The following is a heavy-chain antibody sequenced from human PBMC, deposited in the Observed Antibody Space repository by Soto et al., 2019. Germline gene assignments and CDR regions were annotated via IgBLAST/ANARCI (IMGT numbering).Heavy chain of an antibody. D-gene: IGHD6-19*01. Sequence: GESLKISCKGSGYSFTSYWISWVRQMPGKGLEWMGRIDPSDSYTNYSPSFQGHVTISADKSISTAYLQWSSLKASDTAMYYCARQLWLDVNYYYYGMDVWGQGTTVTVSS. CDR1: GYSFTSYW. J-gene: IGHJ6*02. V-gene: IGHV5-10-1*01. CDR2: IDPSDSYT. CDR3: ARQLWLDVNYYYYGMDV.